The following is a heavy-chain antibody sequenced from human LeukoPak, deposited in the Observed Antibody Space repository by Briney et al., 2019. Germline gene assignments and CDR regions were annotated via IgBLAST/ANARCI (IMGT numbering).Heavy chain of an antibody. D-gene: IGHD6-13*01. V-gene: IGHV1-69*05. Sequence: SVKVSCKASGGTFSSYAISWVRQAPGQGLEWMGRIIPIFGTANYAQKFQGRVTITTDESTSTAYMELSSLRSEDTAVYYCAKKGPRAGSSSWFEDYWGQGTLVTVSS. J-gene: IGHJ4*02. CDR2: IIPIFGTA. CDR3: AKKGPRAGSSSWFEDY. CDR1: GGTFSSYA.